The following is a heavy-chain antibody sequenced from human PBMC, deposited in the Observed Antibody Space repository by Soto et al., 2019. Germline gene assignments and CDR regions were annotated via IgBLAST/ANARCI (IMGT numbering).Heavy chain of an antibody. CDR2: ISAYNGNT. CDR3: ARAKLYDSSGYYYGY. V-gene: IGHV1-18*01. J-gene: IGHJ4*02. Sequence: ASVKVACKASGYTFTSYGISWVRKAPGQGLEWMGWISAYNGNTNYAQKLQGRVTMTTDTSTSTAYMELRSLRSDDTAVYYCARAKLYDSSGYYYGYWGQGTLVTVSS. D-gene: IGHD3-22*01. CDR1: GYTFTSYG.